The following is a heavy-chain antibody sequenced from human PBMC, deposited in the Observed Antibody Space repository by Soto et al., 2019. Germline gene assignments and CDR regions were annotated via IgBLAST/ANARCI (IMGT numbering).Heavy chain of an antibody. CDR3: SRSPTFYSDFWGNSTS. D-gene: IGHD3-16*01. J-gene: IGHJ5*02. CDR2: VDLSGNT. CDR1: GASFSHYY. Sequence: QVRPQQWGSGLLKPSETLSLTCDIYGASFSHYYWGWVRQPPGKGLEWIGDVDLSGNTNCNPSLKKRGTISVDASNTHFSQRLTSLTAADTAVYYCSRSPTFYSDFWGNSTSWAQGTLVTVSS. V-gene: IGHV4-34*02.